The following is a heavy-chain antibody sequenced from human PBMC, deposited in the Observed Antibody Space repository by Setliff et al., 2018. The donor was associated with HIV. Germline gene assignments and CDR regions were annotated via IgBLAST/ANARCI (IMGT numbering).Heavy chain of an antibody. CDR3: ARGRQFTFWSAYMHMDV. J-gene: IGHJ6*03. Sequence: PSETLSLTCAVYGGSSSNYYWTWIRQTPGEGLEWIGEIDHSGSTKYNPSLKSRVAISVDTSKNQFSLKVNSVTAADTAIYYCARGRQFTFWSAYMHMDVWGKGTSVTVSS. V-gene: IGHV4-34*01. CDR1: GGSSSNYY. D-gene: IGHD3-3*01. CDR2: IDHSGST.